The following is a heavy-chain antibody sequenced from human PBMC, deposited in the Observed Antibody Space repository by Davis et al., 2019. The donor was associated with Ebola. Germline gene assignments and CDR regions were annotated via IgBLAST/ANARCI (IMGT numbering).Heavy chain of an antibody. Sequence: SETLSLTCTVSGDSISSGSYYWSWIRQPAGKGLEWIGQIYTRGSTNYNPSLKSRVTISVDTSKNQFSLKLTSVTAADTAVYYCARDRHATSGYGFWGPGTLVTVSS. J-gene: IGHJ4*02. CDR1: GDSISSGSYY. CDR2: IYTRGST. V-gene: IGHV4-61*09. CDR3: ARDRHATSGYGF. D-gene: IGHD3-22*01.